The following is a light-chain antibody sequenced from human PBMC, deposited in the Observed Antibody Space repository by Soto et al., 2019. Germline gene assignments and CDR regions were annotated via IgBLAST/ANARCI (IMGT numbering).Light chain of an antibody. CDR2: GAS. CDR3: KQYGSSPT. V-gene: IGKV3-20*01. Sequence: IGVTQSPGTLYLSTEERATLSCRASQTVSSNYLAWYQHKPGQAPRLLIYGASSRATVIPDMLSGSGSGTDFTLTVSRLDTEDFAVYYCKQYGSSPTFGQGTKLEIK. J-gene: IGKJ2*01. CDR1: QTVSSNY.